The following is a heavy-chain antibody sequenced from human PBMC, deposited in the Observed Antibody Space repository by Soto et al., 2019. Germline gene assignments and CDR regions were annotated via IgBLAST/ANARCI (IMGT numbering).Heavy chain of an antibody. CDR2: VSAYNGNT. Sequence: GXSVKVSFKASCYTFTSYGISWVRQAPGQGLEWMGWVSAYNGNTNYAQKLQGRVTMTTDTSTSTAYMELRSLRSDDTAVYYCARDLPDGDFDYWGQGTLVTVSS. CDR3: ARDLPDGDFDY. J-gene: IGHJ4*02. CDR1: CYTFTSYG. D-gene: IGHD4-17*01. V-gene: IGHV1-18*04.